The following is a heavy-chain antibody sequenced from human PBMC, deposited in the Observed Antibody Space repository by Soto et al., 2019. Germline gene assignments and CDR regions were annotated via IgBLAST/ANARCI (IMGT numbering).Heavy chain of an antibody. J-gene: IGHJ4*02. V-gene: IGHV4-59*08. Sequence: SETLSLTCTVSGGSISISYWSWIRQPPGRGLEWIGYIYDSGSTYYNSSLKSRVTMSVDTSKNQFSLKLSSVTAADTAVYYCAGQLIYWGQGTPDTVSA. D-gene: IGHD6-13*01. CDR2: IYDSGST. CDR3: AGQLIY. CDR1: GGSISISY.